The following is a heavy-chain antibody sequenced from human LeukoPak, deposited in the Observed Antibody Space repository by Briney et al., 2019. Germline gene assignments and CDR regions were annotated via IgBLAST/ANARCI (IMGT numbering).Heavy chain of an antibody. CDR3: ARDRPRSYVFPSKFDY. Sequence: PGGSLRLSCAASGFTFSDYYMSWIRQAPGKGLEWVSYISSSGSTIYYADSVKGRFTISRDNAKNSLYLQMNSLRAEDTAVYYCARDRPRSYVFPSKFDYWGQGTLVTVSS. D-gene: IGHD1-26*01. CDR1: GFTFSDYY. V-gene: IGHV3-11*01. J-gene: IGHJ4*02. CDR2: ISSSGSTI.